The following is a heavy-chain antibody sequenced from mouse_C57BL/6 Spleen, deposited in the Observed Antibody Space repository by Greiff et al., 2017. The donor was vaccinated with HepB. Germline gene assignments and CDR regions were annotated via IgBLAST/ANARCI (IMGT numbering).Heavy chain of an antibody. Sequence: DVQLQESGPGLVKPSQSLSLTCSVTGYSITSGYYWNWIRQFPGNKLEWMGYISYDGSNNYNPSLKNRISITRDTSKNQFFLKLNSVTTEDTATYYCARKHYDYDGDYWGQGTTLTVSS. CDR2: ISYDGSN. J-gene: IGHJ2*01. CDR1: GYSITSGYY. D-gene: IGHD2-4*01. V-gene: IGHV3-6*01. CDR3: ARKHYDYDGDY.